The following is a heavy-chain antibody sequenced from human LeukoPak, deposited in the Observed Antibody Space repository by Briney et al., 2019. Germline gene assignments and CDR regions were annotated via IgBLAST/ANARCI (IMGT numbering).Heavy chain of an antibody. J-gene: IGHJ4*02. CDR1: GFTFSSYG. V-gene: IGHV3-30*18. D-gene: IGHD3-22*01. Sequence: GGSLRLSCAASGFTFSSYGMHWVRQAPGKGLEGVAVISYDGSNKYYADSVKGRFTISRDNSKNTLYLQMNSLRAEDTAVYYCAKEDYYYDSSGYSAFDYWGQGTLVTVSS. CDR3: AKEDYYYDSSGYSAFDY. CDR2: ISYDGSNK.